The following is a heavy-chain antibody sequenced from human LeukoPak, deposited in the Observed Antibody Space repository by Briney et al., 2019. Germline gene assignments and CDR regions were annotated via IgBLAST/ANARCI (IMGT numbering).Heavy chain of an antibody. D-gene: IGHD4-11*01. J-gene: IGHJ5*02. V-gene: IGHV4-38-2*01. Sequence: PSETLSLTCGVSGYSISSGYYWDWIRQPPGKGLEWIGSIHHSGSTHYNPSLKSRVTISVDTSKNQFSLKLSSVTATDTAVYYCARRGGAVPTTEAWGQGTLVTVSS. CDR1: GYSISSGYY. CDR3: ARRGGAVPTTEA. CDR2: IHHSGST.